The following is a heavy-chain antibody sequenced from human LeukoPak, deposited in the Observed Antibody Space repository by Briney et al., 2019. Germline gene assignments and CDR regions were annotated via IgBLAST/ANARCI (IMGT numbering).Heavy chain of an antibody. CDR1: GYTFTTYA. D-gene: IGHD3-22*01. Sequence: GASVKVSCNASGYTFTTYAMHWVRQAPGQRLEWMGWINVGNGNTKYLQKLQGGVTITWDTSASTAYMELSSLRSEDTAVYYSARGDYYDSTQPFDYWGQGTLVTVSS. V-gene: IGHV1-3*01. CDR3: ARGDYYDSTQPFDY. CDR2: INVGNGNT. J-gene: IGHJ4*02.